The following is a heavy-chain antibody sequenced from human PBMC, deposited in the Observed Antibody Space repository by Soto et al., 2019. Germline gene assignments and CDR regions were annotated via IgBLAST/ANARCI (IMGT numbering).Heavy chain of an antibody. V-gene: IGHV3-7*03. J-gene: IGHJ4*02. CDR2: IAEDGTVK. Sequence: VQLVQSGGGLVQPGESLRLSCKASGFTFSTYSMTWVRQAPGKGLEWVAAIAEDGTVKYYVDSVKGRFTISRDNAKTSLFLQMNSLRVEVTALYYCAIGRRDYWGQGTLVTVSS. CDR3: AIGRRDY. CDR1: GFTFSTYS.